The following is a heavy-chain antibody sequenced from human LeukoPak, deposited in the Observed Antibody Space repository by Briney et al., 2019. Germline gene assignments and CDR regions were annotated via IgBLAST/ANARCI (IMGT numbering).Heavy chain of an antibody. CDR3: ARDSSGYYGAFDI. CDR1: GGSISSGGYY. J-gene: IGHJ3*02. D-gene: IGHD3-22*01. Sequence: PSETLSLTCTVSGGSISSGGYYWSWIRQHPGKGLEWIGYIYYSGSTYYNLSLKSRVTISVDTSKNQFSLKLSSVTAADTAVYYCARDSSGYYGAFDIWGQGTMVTVPS. CDR2: IYYSGST. V-gene: IGHV4-31*03.